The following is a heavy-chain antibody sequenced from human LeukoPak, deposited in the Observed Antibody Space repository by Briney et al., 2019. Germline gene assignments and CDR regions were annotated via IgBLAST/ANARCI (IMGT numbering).Heavy chain of an antibody. V-gene: IGHV4-34*01. J-gene: IGHJ4*02. CDR3: ARDQQWLDY. CDR2: INHSGST. Sequence: PSGTLSLTCAVYGGSFSGYYWSWIRQPPGKGLEWIGEINHSGSTNYNPSLKSRVTISVDTSKNQFSLKLSSVTAADTAVYYCARDQQWLDYWGQGTLVTVSS. CDR1: GGSFSGYY. D-gene: IGHD6-19*01.